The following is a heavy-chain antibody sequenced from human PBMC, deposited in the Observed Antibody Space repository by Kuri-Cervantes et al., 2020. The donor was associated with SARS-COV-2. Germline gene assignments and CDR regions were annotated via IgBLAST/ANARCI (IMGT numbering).Heavy chain of an antibody. V-gene: IGHV1-69*10. CDR3: ARDIVNYDILTGYSHRAVGMAV. D-gene: IGHD3-9*01. Sequence: SVKVSCKASGGTFSSYAISWVRQAPGQGLEWMGGIIPILGIANYAQKFQGRVTITADKSTSTAYMELGSLRAEDTAVYYCARDIVNYDILTGYSHRAVGMAVWGQGTMVTVSS. CDR1: GGTFSSYA. J-gene: IGHJ6*02. CDR2: IIPILGIA.